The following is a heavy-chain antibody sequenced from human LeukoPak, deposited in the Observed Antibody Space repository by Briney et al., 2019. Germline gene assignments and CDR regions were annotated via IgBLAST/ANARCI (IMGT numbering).Heavy chain of an antibody. CDR1: GGSISSYY. V-gene: IGHV4-59*01. D-gene: IGHD3-22*01. CDR3: ARVVVIASWFDP. CDR2: IYYSGSN. Sequence: SETLSLTCTVSGGSISSYYWSWIRQPPGKGLEWIGYIYYSGSNNYNPSLKSRVTISVDTSKNHFSLKLSSVTAADTAVYYCARVVVIASWFDPWGQGTLVTVSS. J-gene: IGHJ5*02.